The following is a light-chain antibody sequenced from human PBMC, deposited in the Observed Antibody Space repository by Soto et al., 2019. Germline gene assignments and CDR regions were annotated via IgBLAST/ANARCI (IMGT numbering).Light chain of an antibody. J-gene: IGKJ3*01. CDR2: AAS. Sequence: DIQMTQSPSSLSASVGDRVTITCRASQSISNYLAWYQQKPGQVPKLLIYAASSLQSGVPSRFSGSGSGTYFTLTISSLQPEDVATYYCQKYNSAPRTFGPGTKVDIK. V-gene: IGKV1-27*01. CDR3: QKYNSAPRT. CDR1: QSISNY.